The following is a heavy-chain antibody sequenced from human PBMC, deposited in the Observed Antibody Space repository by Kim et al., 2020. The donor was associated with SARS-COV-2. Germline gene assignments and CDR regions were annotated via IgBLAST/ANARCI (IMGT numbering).Heavy chain of an antibody. Sequence: GGSLRLSCAASGFTFSSYAMSWVRQAPGKGLEWVSSISGSDGNTYYAQSVKGRFTISRDNSKNTLYLQIYSLRAEDTAVYYCAKDVLMWFGVLGGGMDV. D-gene: IGHD3-10*01. J-gene: IGHJ6*01. CDR1: GFTFSSYA. CDR3: AKDVLMWFGVLGGGMDV. CDR2: ISGSDGNT. V-gene: IGHV3-23*01.